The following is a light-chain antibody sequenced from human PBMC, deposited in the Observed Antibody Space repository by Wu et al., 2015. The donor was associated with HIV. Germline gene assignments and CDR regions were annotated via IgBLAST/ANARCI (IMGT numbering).Light chain of an antibody. CDR3: QQYGDSPLT. CDR1: QSVTYNY. J-gene: IGKJ2*01. Sequence: VVLTQSPATLSLSPGETAALSCKASQSVTYNYLAWYLQRPGQPPRLLIYGASSRATDISDRLSGSGSGSNFTLTITTVEADDFGVYYCQQYGDSPLTFGQGTKLE. V-gene: IGKV3-20*01. CDR2: GAS.